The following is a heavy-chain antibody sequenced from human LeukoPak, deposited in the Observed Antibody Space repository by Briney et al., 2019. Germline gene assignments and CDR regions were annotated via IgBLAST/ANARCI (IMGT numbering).Heavy chain of an antibody. J-gene: IGHJ6*03. V-gene: IGHV3-74*01. CDR2: INSDGSST. CDR1: GFTFSSYW. Sequence: PGGSLRLSCAASGFTFSSYWMHWVRQAPGKGLVWVSRINSDGSSTRYADSVKGRFTISRDNTKNTLYLQMNSLRAEDTAVYFCAKGSKAVLFTRDHYMDVWGKGTTVTISS. CDR3: AKGSKAVLFTRDHYMDV. D-gene: IGHD6-19*01.